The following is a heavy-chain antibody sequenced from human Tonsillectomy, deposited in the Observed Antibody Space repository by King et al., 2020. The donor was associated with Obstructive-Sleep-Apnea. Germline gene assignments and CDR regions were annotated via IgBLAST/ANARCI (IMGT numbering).Heavy chain of an antibody. V-gene: IGHV4-39*07. CDR3: ARQSDIVLMVYANHFDY. J-gene: IGHJ4*02. CDR2: IYYSGST. CDR1: GGSICSSSYY. Sequence: LQLQESGPGLVKPSETLSLTCTVSGGSICSSSYYWGWIRQPPGKGLEWIGSIYYSGSTYYNPSLKSRVTISVDTSKNQFSLKLSSVTAADTAVYYCARQSDIVLMVYANHFDYWGQGTLVTVSS. D-gene: IGHD2-8*01.